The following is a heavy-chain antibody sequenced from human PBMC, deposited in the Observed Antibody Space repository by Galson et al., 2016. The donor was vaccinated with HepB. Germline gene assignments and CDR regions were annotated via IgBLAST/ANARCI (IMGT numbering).Heavy chain of an antibody. V-gene: IGHV4-31*03. D-gene: IGHD5-24*01. CDR3: ARGRESRVYCYDH. CDR2: IYYSGNT. Sequence: QVQLQESGPGLVKPSETLSLTCPVSGGSISRAYYWSWFRQHPEQGLESIGYIYYSGNTYYNPALKSRVSISLDTSKNQFSLKMSSVTAADTAVYYCARGRESRVYCYDHWGQGTLVTVSS. CDR1: GGSISRAYY. J-gene: IGHJ4*02.